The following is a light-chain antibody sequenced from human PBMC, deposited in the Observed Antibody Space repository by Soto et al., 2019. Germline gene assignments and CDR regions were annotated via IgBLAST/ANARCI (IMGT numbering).Light chain of an antibody. CDR2: YDD. CDR3: AAWDDSTKSHV. Sequence: QSVLTQPPSVSGAPRQRFTISCSLISSNIGSNAVNWYQQFPGKAPKLLIYYDDLLASGVSARFSGSKSGTSAPLAISGLQSEDEADYYCAAWDDSTKSHVFGTGTKVTVL. V-gene: IGLV1-36*01. J-gene: IGLJ1*01. CDR1: SSNIGSNA.